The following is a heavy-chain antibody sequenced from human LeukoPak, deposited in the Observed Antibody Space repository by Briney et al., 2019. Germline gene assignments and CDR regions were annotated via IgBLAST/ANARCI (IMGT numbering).Heavy chain of an antibody. CDR1: GGSFSSYG. D-gene: IGHD3-22*01. J-gene: IGHJ4*02. CDR3: ARDHYYDSSGYYFYFDY. Sequence: SVKVSCKASGGSFSSYGFSWVRQAPGQGLEWMGRIIPIIGVGKYAQKFQGRVTITADKSTTTTYMELSSLRSEDTGMYYCARDHYYDSSGYYFYFDYWGQGTLVTVSS. V-gene: IGHV1-69*04. CDR2: IIPIIGVG.